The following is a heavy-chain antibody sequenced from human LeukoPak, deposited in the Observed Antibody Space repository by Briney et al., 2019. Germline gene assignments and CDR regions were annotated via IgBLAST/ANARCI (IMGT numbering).Heavy chain of an antibody. CDR1: GYTFTSYA. J-gene: IGHJ4*02. Sequence: SVKVSCKASGYTFTSYAISWVRQAPGQGLEWMGRIIPILGIANYAQKFQGRVTITADKSTSTAYMELSSLRSEDTAVYYCARGGYYYDSSGYLIDYWGQGTLVTVSS. D-gene: IGHD3-22*01. CDR2: IIPILGIA. V-gene: IGHV1-69*04. CDR3: ARGGYYYDSSGYLIDY.